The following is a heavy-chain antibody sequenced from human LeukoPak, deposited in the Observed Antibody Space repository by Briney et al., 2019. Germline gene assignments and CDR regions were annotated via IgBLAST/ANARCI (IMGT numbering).Heavy chain of an antibody. CDR3: AREGRDAFNPLFDY. Sequence: GGSPRLSCTASGFTFSAYSMTWVRQAPGKGLEWVSSINGHFNYIYYADSVKGRFTISRDNTKNSLYLHMNSLRADDTAVYYCAREGRDAFNPLFDYWGQGTLVTVSS. V-gene: IGHV3-21*01. CDR2: INGHFNYI. CDR1: GFTFSAYS. D-gene: IGHD5-24*01. J-gene: IGHJ4*02.